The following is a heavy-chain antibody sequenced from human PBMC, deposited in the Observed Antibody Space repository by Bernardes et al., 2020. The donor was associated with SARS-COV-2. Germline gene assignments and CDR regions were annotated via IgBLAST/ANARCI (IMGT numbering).Heavy chain of an antibody. V-gene: IGHV3-21*06. J-gene: IGHJ4*02. D-gene: IGHD5-18*01. Sequence: GSLRLSCAVSGFSFSSYNMNWVRQAPGKGLEWVSYITSSGSYLYYAESLKGRFSISRDNAKNLLYLQMHNLGAEDTAVYYCARETTLVTLDYWGQGTIVTVSS. CDR1: GFSFSSYN. CDR2: ITSSGSYL. CDR3: ARETTLVTLDY.